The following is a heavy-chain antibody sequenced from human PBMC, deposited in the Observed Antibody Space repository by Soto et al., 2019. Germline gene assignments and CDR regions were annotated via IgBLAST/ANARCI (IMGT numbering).Heavy chain of an antibody. D-gene: IGHD3-16*01. CDR1: GGSISSGAYY. J-gene: IGHJ1*01. CDR3: AGLPTFSRGDGANFQY. V-gene: IGHV4-31*03. CDR2: IYYSGST. Sequence: QVQLQESGPGLVKPSQTLSLTCTVSGGSISSGAYYWSWIRQHPGKGLEWIGYIYYSGSTFYNPSPTRRITISLDTAMSELTLKLSSGTAADTAAYSCAGLPTFSRGDGANFQYWGQGTLVTVSS.